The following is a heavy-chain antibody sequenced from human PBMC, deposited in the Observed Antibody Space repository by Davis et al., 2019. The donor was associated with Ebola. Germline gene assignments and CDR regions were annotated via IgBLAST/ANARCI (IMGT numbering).Heavy chain of an antibody. CDR3: ARALYIRYYDSSGSRYFDL. J-gene: IGHJ2*01. D-gene: IGHD3-22*01. V-gene: IGHV3-48*02. CDR2: ISSSSSTI. Sequence: FPHGSYSMHQLRQAPGRGLGWVSYISSSSSTIYYADSVKGRFTISRDNAKNSLYLQMNSLRDEDTAVYYCARALYIRYYDSSGSRYFDLWGRGTLVTVSS. CDR1: FPHGSYS.